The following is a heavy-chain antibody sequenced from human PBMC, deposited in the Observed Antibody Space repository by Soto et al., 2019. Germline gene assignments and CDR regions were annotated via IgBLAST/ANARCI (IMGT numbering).Heavy chain of an antibody. CDR3: TRDGEPL. CDR2: ISTSGDST. J-gene: IGHJ3*01. Sequence: EAQLVESGGGLVKPGGSLRLACAASGFTFSTYTLNWVRQAPGKGLEWVSSISTSGDSTYYEDSLRGRFTISRDNARASLYLQMDSLRVEDTAMYYCTRDGEPLWGQGTRVTVSS. V-gene: IGHV3-21*01. D-gene: IGHD3-3*01. CDR1: GFTFSTYT.